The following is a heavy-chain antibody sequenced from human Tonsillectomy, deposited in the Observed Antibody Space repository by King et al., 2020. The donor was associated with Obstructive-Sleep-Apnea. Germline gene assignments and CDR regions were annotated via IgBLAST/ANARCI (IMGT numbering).Heavy chain of an antibody. Sequence: VQLVESGAEVKKPGASVKVSCKASGYTFTGYYMHWVRQAPGQGVEWMGWINPDSGDTNYAQKFQGWVTMTRDTSISTAYMEVSRLKSDDTAVYYCARNSGYDYAIDYWGQGTLVTVSS. D-gene: IGHD5-12*01. CDR1: GYTFTGYY. J-gene: IGHJ4*02. CDR3: ARNSGYDYAIDY. CDR2: INPDSGDT. V-gene: IGHV1-2*04.